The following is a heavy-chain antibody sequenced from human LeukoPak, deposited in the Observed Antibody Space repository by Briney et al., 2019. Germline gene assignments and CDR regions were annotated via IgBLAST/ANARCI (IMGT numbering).Heavy chain of an antibody. J-gene: IGHJ5*02. CDR1: GGTFSSYA. CDR2: IIPIFGTA. CDR3: ARERRDLFWFDP. V-gene: IGHV1-69*05. Sequence: ASVKVSCKASGGTFSSYAISWVRQAPGQGLEWMGGIIPIFGTANYAQKFQGRVTITTDESTSTAYMELSRLRSDDTAVYYCARERRDLFWFDPWGQGTLVTVSS.